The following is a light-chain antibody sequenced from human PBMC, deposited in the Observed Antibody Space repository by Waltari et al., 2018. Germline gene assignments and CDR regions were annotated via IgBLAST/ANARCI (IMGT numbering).Light chain of an antibody. CDR3: SSYAGRNTWV. CDR2: EVT. Sequence: QPALTQPASVSGSPGQSITISCSGTSSDVASYDLVSWFQQHPGKAPKLIISEVTKRPSGISDRFSGFKSGNMASLTISGLRAEDDADYYCSSYAGRNTWVFGGKTKLNVL. CDR1: SSDVASYDL. V-gene: IGLV2-23*02. J-gene: IGLJ3*02.